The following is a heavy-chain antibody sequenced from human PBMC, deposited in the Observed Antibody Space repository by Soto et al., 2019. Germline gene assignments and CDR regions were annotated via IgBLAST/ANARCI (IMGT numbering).Heavy chain of an antibody. CDR2: ISGSGGST. D-gene: IGHD3-3*01. J-gene: IGHJ6*02. Sequence: GGSLILSCAASGFTFSSYAMSWVRQAPGKGLEWVSAISGSGGSTYYADSVKGRFTISRDNSKNTLYLQMNSLRAEDTAVYYCAGVWKDFWSGYLPPVNYYYYGMDVWGQGTTVTVSS. CDR3: AGVWKDFWSGYLPPVNYYYYGMDV. CDR1: GFTFSSYA. V-gene: IGHV3-23*01.